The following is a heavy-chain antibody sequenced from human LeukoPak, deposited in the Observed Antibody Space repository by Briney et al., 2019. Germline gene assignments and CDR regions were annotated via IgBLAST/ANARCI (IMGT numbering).Heavy chain of an antibody. D-gene: IGHD6-13*01. J-gene: IGHJ4*02. CDR3: AKTRGYSHSWYDY. CDR2: ITGGAGST. CDR1: GFTFSSYA. V-gene: IGHV3-23*01. Sequence: GGSLRLSCAASGFTFSSYAMSWVRQAPGKGLEWVSGITGGAGSTYYADSVKGRFTISRDNSNNTLYLQMNSLRAEDTAVYYCAKTRGYSHSWYDYWGRGTLVTVSS.